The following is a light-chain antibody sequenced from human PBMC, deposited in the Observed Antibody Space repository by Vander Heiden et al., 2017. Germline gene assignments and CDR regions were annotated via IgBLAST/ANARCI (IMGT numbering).Light chain of an antibody. J-gene: IGKJ1*01. Sequence: DIQMTQSPSPLSASVGDRLTIPSRASQCISSWLAWYQQKPGKAPKLLIYKASSLESGVPSRFSGSGSGTEFTLTISSLQPDDFATYYCQQYNSYSWTFGQGTKVEIK. CDR3: QQYNSYSWT. CDR1: QCISSW. V-gene: IGKV1-5*03. CDR2: KAS.